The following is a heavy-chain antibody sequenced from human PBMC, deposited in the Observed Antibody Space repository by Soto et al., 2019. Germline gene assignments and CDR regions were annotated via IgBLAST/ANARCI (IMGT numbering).Heavy chain of an antibody. D-gene: IGHD1-26*01. V-gene: IGHV3-30-3*01. J-gene: IGHJ4*02. CDR2: ITYDGCNQ. Sequence: PGGSLRLSCAASGFIFSSYTMHWVRQAPGKGLEWVGVITYDGCNQYYADSVKGRLTISRANSRNMLFLQMNSLRPDDTAVYYCARVPDGSDPEYDYVGQGALVTV. CDR3: ARVPDGSDPEYDY. CDR1: GFIFSSYT.